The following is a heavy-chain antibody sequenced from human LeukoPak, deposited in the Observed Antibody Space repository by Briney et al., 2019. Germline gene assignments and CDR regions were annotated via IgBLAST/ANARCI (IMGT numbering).Heavy chain of an antibody. V-gene: IGHV3-23*01. J-gene: IGHJ5*02. CDR2: ISISGGSA. D-gene: IGHD3-10*01. CDR3: AKDRDLLFAHCWFDL. Sequence: GGSLRLSCAASGFTFSTYAMSWVRQAPGKGLEWVSGISISGGSAYYADSVKGRFTISRDNSKNTLYLQMNRLRAEDTAVYYCAKDRDLLFAHCWFDLWGQGILVTVSS. CDR1: GFTFSTYA.